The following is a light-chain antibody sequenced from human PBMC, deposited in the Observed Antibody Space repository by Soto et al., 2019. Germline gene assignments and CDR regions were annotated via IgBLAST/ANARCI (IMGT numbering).Light chain of an antibody. V-gene: IGLV2-8*01. CDR3: RSYVGNNNRHA. CDR1: SSDVGFYDY. J-gene: IGLJ1*01. CDR2: EVS. Sequence: QSALTHPPSASGSPGHPVTVSCTGTSSDVGFYDYVSCYQQHPGKAPKLIIYEVSKRPSGAPDLFSGYKSGNSASLTVSRPQGEDTANYYCRSYVGNNNRHAFGTGSEVTGL.